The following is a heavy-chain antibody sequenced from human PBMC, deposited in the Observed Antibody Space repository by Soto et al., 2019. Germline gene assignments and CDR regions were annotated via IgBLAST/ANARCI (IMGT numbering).Heavy chain of an antibody. CDR1: GYTFTSYG. Sequence: ASVKVSCKASGYTFTSYGISWVRQAPGQGLEWMGWISAYNGNTNYAQKLQGRVTMTTDTSTSTAYMELRSLRSDDTAVYYCARVADIVVVPAAMRVFDPWGQGTLVTVSS. J-gene: IGHJ5*02. CDR2: ISAYNGNT. CDR3: ARVADIVVVPAAMRVFDP. D-gene: IGHD2-2*01. V-gene: IGHV1-18*01.